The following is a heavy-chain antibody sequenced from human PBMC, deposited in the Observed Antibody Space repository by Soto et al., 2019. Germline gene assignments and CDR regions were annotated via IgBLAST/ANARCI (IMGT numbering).Heavy chain of an antibody. CDR3: AKTSVVVAATSADYYYYGMDV. V-gene: IGHV5-51*01. CDR1: GYSFTSYW. CDR2: IYPGDSDT. J-gene: IGHJ6*02. Sequence: GESLKISCKGSGYSFTSYWIGWVRQMPGKGLEWMGIIYPGDSDTRYSPSFQGQVTISADKSISTAYLQWSSLKASDTAMYYCAKTSVVVAATSADYYYYGMDVWGQGTRVTV. D-gene: IGHD2-15*01.